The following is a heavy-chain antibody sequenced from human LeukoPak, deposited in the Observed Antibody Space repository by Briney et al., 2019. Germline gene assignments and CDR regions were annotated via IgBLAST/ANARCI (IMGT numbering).Heavy chain of an antibody. CDR1: GYTFTSDD. D-gene: IGHD2-15*01. Sequence: ASVKVSCKASGYTFTSDDINWVRQATGQGLEWMGWMNPNGGNTGYAQKLQGRVTLTRNTSISTAHMELTSLRSEATAVYYCARRQGYCSGGSCYGYNWFAPWGQRTLVTVSS. V-gene: IGHV1-8*01. J-gene: IGHJ5*02. CDR3: ARRQGYCSGGSCYGYNWFAP. CDR2: MNPNGGNT.